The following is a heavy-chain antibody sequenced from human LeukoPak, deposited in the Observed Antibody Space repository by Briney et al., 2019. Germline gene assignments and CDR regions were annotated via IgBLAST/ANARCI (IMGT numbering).Heavy chain of an antibody. J-gene: IGHJ5*02. CDR3: ARDVGVLRYFDSSLPPTGYDP. CDR2: ISSSSSYI. CDR1: GFTFSSYS. D-gene: IGHD3-9*01. Sequence: GGSLRLSCAASGFTFSSYSMNWVRQAPGKGLEWVSSISSSSSYIYYADSVKGRFTISRDNAKNSLYLQMNSLRAEDTAVYYCARDVGVLRYFDSSLPPTGYDPWGQGTLVTVSS. V-gene: IGHV3-21*01.